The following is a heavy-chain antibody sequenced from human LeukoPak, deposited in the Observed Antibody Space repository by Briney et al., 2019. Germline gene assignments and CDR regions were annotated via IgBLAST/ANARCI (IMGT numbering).Heavy chain of an antibody. Sequence: QPGGSLRLSCAASGFTFSSYAMSWVRQAPGKGLEWVSAISGSGGSTYYADSVKGRFTISRDNSKNTLYLQMNSLRAEDTAVYYCAKRRTDYDFWTPPHGMDVWGQGTTVTVSS. CDR1: GFTFSSYA. D-gene: IGHD3-3*01. CDR3: AKRRTDYDFWTPPHGMDV. CDR2: ISGSGGST. J-gene: IGHJ6*02. V-gene: IGHV3-23*01.